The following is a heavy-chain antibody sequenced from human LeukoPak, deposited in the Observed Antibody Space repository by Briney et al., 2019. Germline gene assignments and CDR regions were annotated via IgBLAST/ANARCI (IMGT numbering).Heavy chain of an antibody. J-gene: IGHJ6*02. CDR1: GFTFNSYG. CDR3: AKDMALVVVTDNGMDV. Sequence: PGRSLRLSCAASGFTFNSYGLHWVRQAPGKGLEWVAVISYDGSNKYYADSVKGRFTISRDNSKNTLYLQMNSLRAEDTAVYYCAKDMALVVVTDNGMDVWGQGTTVTVSS. D-gene: IGHD2-21*02. V-gene: IGHV3-30*18. CDR2: ISYDGSNK.